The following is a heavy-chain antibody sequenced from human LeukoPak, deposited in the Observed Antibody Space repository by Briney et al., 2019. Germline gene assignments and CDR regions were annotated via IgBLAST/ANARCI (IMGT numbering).Heavy chain of an antibody. V-gene: IGHV3-49*04. Sequence: QPGRSLRLSCTASGFTFGDYAMSWVRQAPGKGLEWVGFIRSKAYGGTIEYAASVKGRFTISRDDSKRIAYLQMNSLKTEDTAVYYCTRGSGYFSGNLGWFDFWGQGTLVTVSS. D-gene: IGHD3-3*01. CDR1: GFTFGDYA. CDR3: TRGSGYFSGNLGWFDF. J-gene: IGHJ4*02. CDR2: IRSKAYGGTI.